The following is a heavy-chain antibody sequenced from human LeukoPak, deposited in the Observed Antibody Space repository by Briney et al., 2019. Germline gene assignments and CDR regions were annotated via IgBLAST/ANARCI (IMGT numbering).Heavy chain of an antibody. CDR3: ARLDEGFYYDGTGFNF. CDR1: GYIFTNYR. Sequence: GESLKISCRASGYIFTNYRIAWVRQMPGKGLERMGIIYPGDSETAYSPSFQGQVTISADKSIRAAYLQWDTLTASDTAMYYCARLDEGFYYDGTGFNFWGQGTLVTVSS. V-gene: IGHV5-51*01. D-gene: IGHD3-22*01. CDR2: IYPGDSET. J-gene: IGHJ4*02.